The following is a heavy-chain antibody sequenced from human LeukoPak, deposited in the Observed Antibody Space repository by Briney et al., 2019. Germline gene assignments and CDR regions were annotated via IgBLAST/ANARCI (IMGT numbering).Heavy chain of an antibody. J-gene: IGHJ4*02. Sequence: ASVKVSCKASGYTFTSYYMHWVRQAPGQGLEWMGIINPSGGSTSYAQKFQGRVTMTRDTSTSTVYMELSSLRSEDTAVYYCARDAPIVGKRNHFDYWGQGTLVTVSS. V-gene: IGHV1-46*01. CDR2: INPSGGST. CDR1: GYTFTSYY. CDR3: ARDAPIVGKRNHFDY. D-gene: IGHD3-22*01.